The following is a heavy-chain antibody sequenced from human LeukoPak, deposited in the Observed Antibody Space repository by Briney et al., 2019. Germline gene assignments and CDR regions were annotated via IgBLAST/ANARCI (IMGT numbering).Heavy chain of an antibody. CDR1: GYTFTSYG. CDR2: ISAYNGNT. V-gene: IGHV1-18*01. J-gene: IGHJ6*03. D-gene: IGHD2-2*01. CDR3: ARFYCSSTSCSNYYYMDV. Sequence: GASVKVSCKASGYTFTSYGISWVRQAPGQGLEWMGWISAYNGNTNYAQKLQGRVTMTTDTSTSTAYMELRSLRSDDTAVYYCARFYCSSTSCSNYYYMDVWGKGTTVTVSS.